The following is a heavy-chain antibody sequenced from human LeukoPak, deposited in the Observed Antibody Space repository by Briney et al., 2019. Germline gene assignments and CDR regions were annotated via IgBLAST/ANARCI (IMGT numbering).Heavy chain of an antibody. CDR2: ISYDGSNK. J-gene: IGHJ4*02. CDR3: ARDGYRYWYYFDY. V-gene: IGHV3-30-3*01. D-gene: IGHD2-8*02. CDR1: GFTFSSYA. Sequence: TGGSLRLSCAASGFTFSSYAMHWVRQAPGKGLEWVAVISYDGSNKYYADSVKGRFTISRDSSKNTLYLQMNSLRAEDTAVYYCARDGYRYWYYFDYWGQGTLVTVSS.